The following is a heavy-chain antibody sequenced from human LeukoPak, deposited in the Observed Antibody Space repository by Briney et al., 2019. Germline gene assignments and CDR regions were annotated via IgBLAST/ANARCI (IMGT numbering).Heavy chain of an antibody. J-gene: IGHJ3*02. CDR1: GFTFDDYA. D-gene: IGHD2-8*01. CDR3: ARVPNMSGVTFDI. Sequence: GRSLRLSCAASGFTFDDYAMHWVRQAPGKGLEWVSGISWNSGSIGYADSVKGRFTISRDNAKNSLYLQMNSLRAEDTALYYCARVPNMSGVTFDIWGQGTMVTVSS. CDR2: ISWNSGSI. V-gene: IGHV3-9*01.